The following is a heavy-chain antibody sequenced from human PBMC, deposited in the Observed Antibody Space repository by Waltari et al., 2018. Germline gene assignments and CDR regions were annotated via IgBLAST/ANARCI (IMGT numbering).Heavy chain of an antibody. V-gene: IGHV3-23*01. J-gene: IGHJ4*02. CDR3: AKDRSSSSSFDY. D-gene: IGHD6-6*01. CDR2: ISGSGGST. CDR1: GFTFSSYA. Sequence: EVQLLESGGGLVQPGGSLRLSCAASGFTFSSYAMSWVRQAPGKGLEWVSAISGSGGSTYYADAVKGRFTISRDNSKNTLYLQMNSLRAEDTAVYYCAKDRSSSSSFDYWGQGTLVTVSS.